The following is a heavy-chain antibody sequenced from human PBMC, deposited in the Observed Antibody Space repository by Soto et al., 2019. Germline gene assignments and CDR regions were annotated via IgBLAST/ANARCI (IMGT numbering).Heavy chain of an antibody. CDR2: IYSGGST. CDR3: ARDSCGGDCQAYYYGMDV. J-gene: IGHJ6*02. Sequence: EVQLVETGGGLIQPGGSLRLSCAASGFTVSSNYMSWVRQAPGKGLEWVSVIYSGGSTYYADSVKGRFTISRDNPKNTLYLQMNSLRAEDTAVYYCARDSCGGDCQAYYYGMDVWGQGTTVTVSS. CDR1: GFTVSSNY. D-gene: IGHD2-21*02. V-gene: IGHV3-53*02.